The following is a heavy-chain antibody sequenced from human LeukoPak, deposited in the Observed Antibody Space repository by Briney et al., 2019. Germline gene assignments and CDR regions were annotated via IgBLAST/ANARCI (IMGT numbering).Heavy chain of an antibody. J-gene: IGHJ5*02. V-gene: IGHV4-4*07. CDR2: IYTSGST. CDR1: DGSISSYY. D-gene: IGHD2-2*01. CDR3: AREGLACSSTSCYGGNWFDP. Sequence: SETLSLTCTVSDGSISSYYWSWIRQPAGKGLEWIGRIYTSGSTNYNPSLKSRVTMSVDTSENQFSLKLSSVTAADTAVYYCAREGLACSSTSCYGGNWFDPWGQGTLVTVSS.